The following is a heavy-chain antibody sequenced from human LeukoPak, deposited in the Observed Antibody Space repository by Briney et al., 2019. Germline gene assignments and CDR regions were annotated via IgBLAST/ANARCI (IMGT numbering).Heavy chain of an antibody. CDR2: INPSGDTT. CDR3: ARDGSYCSEISCYSDWYFDL. CDR1: GYTFTSYY. V-gene: IGHV1-46*01. J-gene: IGHJ2*01. D-gene: IGHD2-2*01. Sequence: GASVKVSCKASGYTFTSYYMHWVRQAPGQGLEWMGIINPSGDTTSYAQNLQGRVIMTRDTSTSTVYVELSSLRSEDTAVYYCARDGSYCSEISCYSDWYFDLWGRGTLVTVSS.